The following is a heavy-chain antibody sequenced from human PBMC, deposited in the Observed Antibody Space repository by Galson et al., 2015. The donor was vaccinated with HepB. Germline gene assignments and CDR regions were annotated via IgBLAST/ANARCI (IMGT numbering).Heavy chain of an antibody. Sequence: SVKVSCKASGYTFTSYGISWVRQAPGQGLEWMGRIIPILGIANYAQKFQGRVTITADKSTSTAYMELSSLRSEDTAVYYCARDHGGARPFDYWGQGTLVTVSS. CDR3: ARDHGGARPFDY. CDR1: GYTFTSYG. D-gene: IGHD1-26*01. CDR2: IIPILGIA. J-gene: IGHJ4*02. V-gene: IGHV1-69*04.